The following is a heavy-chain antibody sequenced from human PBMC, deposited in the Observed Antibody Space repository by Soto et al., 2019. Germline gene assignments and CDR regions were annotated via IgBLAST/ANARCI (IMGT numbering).Heavy chain of an antibody. J-gene: IGHJ4*02. D-gene: IGHD3-10*01. CDR3: ARDLDGSGSYYTDY. Sequence: ASVKVSCKTSGYTFNIYGINWVRQAPGQGLEWMGWIKPHNGNTKYAQTLQDRLIMTTDTSTSTAYMELRSLRSDDTAVYYCARDLDGSGSYYTDYWGQGTLVTVSS. V-gene: IGHV1-18*01. CDR1: GYTFNIYG. CDR2: IKPHNGNT.